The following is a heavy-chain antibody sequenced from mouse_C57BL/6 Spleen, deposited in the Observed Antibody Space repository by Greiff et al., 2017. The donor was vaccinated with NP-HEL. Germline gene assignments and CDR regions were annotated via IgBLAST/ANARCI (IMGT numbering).Heavy chain of an antibody. CDR2: IYPSDSET. CDR1: GYTFTSYW. Sequence: QVQLQQPGAELVRPGSSVKLSCKASGYTFTSYWMDWVKQRPGQGLEWIGNIYPSDSETHYNQKFKDKATLTVDKSSSTAYMQLSSLTSEDSAVYYCAREVDGYYVPYWGQGTLVTVSA. V-gene: IGHV1-61*01. J-gene: IGHJ3*01. CDR3: AREVDGYYVPY. D-gene: IGHD2-3*01.